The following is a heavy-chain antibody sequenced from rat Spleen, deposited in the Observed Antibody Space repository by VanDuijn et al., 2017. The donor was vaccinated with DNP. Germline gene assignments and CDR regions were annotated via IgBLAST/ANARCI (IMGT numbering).Heavy chain of an antibody. D-gene: IGHD1-1*01. CDR1: GFTFSDYN. CDR2: IIYDGSRT. J-gene: IGHJ2*01. V-gene: IGHV5S10*01. Sequence: EVQLVESGGGLVQPGRSLKLSCAASGFTFSDYNMAWVRQAPKKGLEWVATIIYDGSRTYYRDSVKGRFTISRDNPKRTLSLQMDSLRSEDTATYYCARQRWYYSGEGMDYWGQGVMVTVSS. CDR3: ARQRWYYSGEGMDY.